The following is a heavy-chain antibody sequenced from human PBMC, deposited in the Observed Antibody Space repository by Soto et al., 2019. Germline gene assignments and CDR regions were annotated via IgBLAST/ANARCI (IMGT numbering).Heavy chain of an antibody. Sequence: GGSLRLSCAASGFTFSSYGMHWVRQAPGKGLEWVAVISYDGSNKYYADSVKGRFTISRDNSKNTLYLQMNSLRAEDTAVYYCAKVRDSYGKNYYYYGMDVWGQGTTVTVSS. CDR2: ISYDGSNK. CDR3: AKVRDSYGKNYYYYGMDV. D-gene: IGHD5-18*01. V-gene: IGHV3-30*18. J-gene: IGHJ6*02. CDR1: GFTFSSYG.